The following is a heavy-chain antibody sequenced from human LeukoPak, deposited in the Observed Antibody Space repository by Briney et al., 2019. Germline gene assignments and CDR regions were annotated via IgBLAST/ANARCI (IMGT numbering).Heavy chain of an antibody. CDR3: ARHYDYVWGSYRFDY. CDR2: IYHSGST. J-gene: IGHJ4*02. CDR1: GYSISSVYY. Sequence: SETLSLTCAVSGYSISSVYYWGWIRQPPGKGLEWIGSIYHSGSTYYNPSLKSRVTISVDTSKNQFSLKLSSVTAADTAVYYCARHYDYVWGSYRFDYWGQGTLVTVSS. D-gene: IGHD3-16*02. V-gene: IGHV4-38-2*01.